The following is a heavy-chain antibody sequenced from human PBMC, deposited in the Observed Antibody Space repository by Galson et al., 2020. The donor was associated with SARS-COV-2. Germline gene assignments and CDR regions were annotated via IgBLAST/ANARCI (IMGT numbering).Heavy chain of an antibody. CDR3: ARAVAGTYYYGMDV. D-gene: IGHD6-19*01. J-gene: IGHJ6*02. V-gene: IGHV3-30*04. CDR1: GFTFSSYA. CDR2: ISYDGSNK. Sequence: GGSLRLSCAASGFTFSSYAMHWVRQAPGKGLEWVAVISYDGSNKYYADSVKGRFTISRDNSKNTLYLQMNSLRAEDTAVYYCARAVAGTYYYGMDVWGQGTT.